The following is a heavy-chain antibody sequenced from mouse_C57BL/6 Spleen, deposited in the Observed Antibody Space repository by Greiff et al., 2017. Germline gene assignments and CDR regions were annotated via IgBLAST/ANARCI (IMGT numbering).Heavy chain of an antibody. CDR1: GYTFTNYW. D-gene: IGHD1-1*01. CDR2: IYPVGGYT. V-gene: IGHV1-63*01. CDR3: ARGPPYYYGSSPCFCD. J-gene: IGHJ3*01. Sequence: VQLQQSGAELVRPGTSVKMSCKASGYTFTNYWIGWVKQRPGHGLEWIGDIYPVGGYTNYNEKFKGKATLTADKSSSTAYMQFSSLTSESSAIYYCARGPPYYYGSSPCFCDWGQGALVTVSA.